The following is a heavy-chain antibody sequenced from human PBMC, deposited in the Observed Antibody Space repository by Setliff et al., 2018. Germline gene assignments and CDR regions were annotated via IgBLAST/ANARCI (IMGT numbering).Heavy chain of an antibody. CDR3: ARQISNSYYYGTSRWYFDL. V-gene: IGHV4-31*03. CDR1: GGSISSGNYF. CDR2: IDYSGST. Sequence: SETLSLTCTVSGGSISSGNYFWNWIRQDPGKGLEWIGYIDYSGSTYYNSSLKSRVTISLDTSNNQFSLKLSSVTAADTAVYYCARQISNSYYYGTSRWYFDLWGRGTLVTVSS. D-gene: IGHD3-10*01. J-gene: IGHJ2*01.